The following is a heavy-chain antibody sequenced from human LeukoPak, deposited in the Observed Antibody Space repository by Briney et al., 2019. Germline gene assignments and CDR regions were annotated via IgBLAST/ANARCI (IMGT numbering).Heavy chain of an antibody. J-gene: IGHJ5*02. CDR2: ISTSGNT. D-gene: IGHD1/OR15-1a*01. Sequence: PSETLSLTCTVSGGSISSYYWNWIRQPAGKVLEWIGRISTSGNTNYNPSLKSRVTMSVDTSKNQFSLKLSSVTAADTAVYYCARRVWEQTYVAYENWFDPWGQGTLVSVSS. V-gene: IGHV4-4*07. CDR3: ARRVWEQTYVAYENWFDP. CDR1: GGSISSYY.